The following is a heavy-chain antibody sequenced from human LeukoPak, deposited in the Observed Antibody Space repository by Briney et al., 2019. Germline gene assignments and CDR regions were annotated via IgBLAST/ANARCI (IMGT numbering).Heavy chain of an antibody. CDR1: GDSITSYY. CDR2: IYYSGST. D-gene: IGHD6-13*01. V-gene: IGHV4-59*01. J-gene: IGHJ4*02. CDR3: ARVGGSTWYFGY. Sequence: PSETLSLTSTVSGDSITSYYWSWIRQPPGKGLEWIGYIYYSGSTNYNPSLKSRVTMSVDTSKNQFSLKLSSVAAADAAVYYCARVGGSTWYFGYWGQGTLVTVSS.